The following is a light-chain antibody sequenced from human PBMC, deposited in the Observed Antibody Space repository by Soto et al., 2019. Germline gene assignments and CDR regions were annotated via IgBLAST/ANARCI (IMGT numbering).Light chain of an antibody. V-gene: IGKV3D-15*01. CDR3: QQYNNWPFT. J-gene: IGKJ4*01. CDR2: GAS. CDR1: QSVSDN. Sequence: EIVMTQSPVTLSVSPGERATLSCRASQSVSDNLAWYQQKPGQAPRLLFYGASTRATDIPVRFSGSGSGTEFTLTISSLQSEDFAVYYCQQYNNWPFTFGGGTKVDIK.